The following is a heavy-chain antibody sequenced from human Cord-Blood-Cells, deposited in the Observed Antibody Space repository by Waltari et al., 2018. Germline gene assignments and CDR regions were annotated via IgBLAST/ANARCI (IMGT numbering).Heavy chain of an antibody. CDR3: ARDPTGDNAFDI. CDR1: GFTFSSYG. V-gene: IGHV3-33*01. Sequence: QVQLVESGGGVVQPGRSLRLSCAASGFTFSSYGMPWVRQAPGKGLEWVAVIWYDGSNKYYADSVKGRFTISRDNSKNTLYLQMNSLRAEDTAVYYCARDPTGDNAFDIWGQGTMVTVSS. J-gene: IGHJ3*02. CDR2: IWYDGSNK. D-gene: IGHD7-27*01.